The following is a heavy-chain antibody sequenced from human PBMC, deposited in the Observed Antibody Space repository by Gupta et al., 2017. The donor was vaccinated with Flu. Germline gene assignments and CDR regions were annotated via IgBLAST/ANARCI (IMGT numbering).Heavy chain of an antibody. CDR3: TKRLKPETGPLGNWFDP. Sequence: EVQLLESGGGLVQPGGSLRLSGVAPGFPFIAYALPWVRQAPGKGLGWVSGMNNGGDRTFYADAVRGRFTIARDNSKNAVYLQMNRLRDDDSAMYYGTKRLKPETGPLGNWFDPWGQGTRVTVSS. D-gene: IGHD1-1*01. CDR1: GFPFIAYA. CDR2: MNNGGDRT. V-gene: IGHV3-23*01. J-gene: IGHJ5*02.